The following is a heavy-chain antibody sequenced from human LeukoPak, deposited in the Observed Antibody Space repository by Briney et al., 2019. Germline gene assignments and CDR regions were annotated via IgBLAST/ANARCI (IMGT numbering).Heavy chain of an antibody. CDR1: GGSISSYY. J-gene: IGHJ5*02. D-gene: IGHD6-13*01. CDR2: IYYSGST. V-gene: IGHV4-59*01. Sequence: SETLSLTYTVSGGSISSYYWSWIRQPPGKGLEWIGYIYYSGSTNYNPSLKSRVTISVDTSKNQFSLKLSSVTAADTAVYYCTRSSRLGGWFDPWGQGTLVTVSS. CDR3: TRSSRLGGWFDP.